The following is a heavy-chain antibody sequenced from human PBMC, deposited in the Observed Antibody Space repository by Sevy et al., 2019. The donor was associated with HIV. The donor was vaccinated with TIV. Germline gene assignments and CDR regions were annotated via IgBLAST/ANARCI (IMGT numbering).Heavy chain of an antibody. V-gene: IGHV3-48*03. Sequence: GGSLRLSCAASGSTLSNYAVHWVRQAPGKGLEWVSYISNSGTTISYSDSVRGRFTISRDNARNLLYLQMNSLRAEDTAVYVCAGDLPPSATTVPHFDCWVQGTLVTVSS. CDR3: AGDLPPSATTVPHFDC. CDR1: GSTLSNYA. J-gene: IGHJ4*02. D-gene: IGHD4-17*01. CDR2: ISNSGTTI.